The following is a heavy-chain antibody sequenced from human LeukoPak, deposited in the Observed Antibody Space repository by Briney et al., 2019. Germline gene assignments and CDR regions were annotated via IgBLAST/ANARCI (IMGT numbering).Heavy chain of an antibody. CDR1: GYTFTSYI. CDR2: INAYNGNT. Sequence: ASVKVSCKASGYTFTSYIISWVRQAPGQGLEWMGWINAYNGNTDYAQRVQGRVTMTTDTSTSTAYMELRSLRSDDTAVYYCARDRHIAAAVYYYYMDVWGKGTPVTISS. V-gene: IGHV1-18*01. CDR3: ARDRHIAAAVYYYYMDV. J-gene: IGHJ6*03. D-gene: IGHD6-13*01.